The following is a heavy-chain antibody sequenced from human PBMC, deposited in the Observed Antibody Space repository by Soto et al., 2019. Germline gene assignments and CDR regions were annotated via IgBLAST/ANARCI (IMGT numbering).Heavy chain of an antibody. V-gene: IGHV2-70*01. J-gene: IGHJ6*02. CDR3: ARTPYDILTGPQITPFLGYYYYGMDV. CDR2: IDWDDDK. D-gene: IGHD3-9*01. CDR1: GFSLSTSGMC. Sequence: SGPTLVNPTQTLTLTCTFSGFSLSTSGMCVSWIRRPPGKALEWLALIDWDDDKYYSTSLKTRLTISKDTSKNQVVLTMTNMDPVDTATYYCARTPYDILTGPQITPFLGYYYYGMDVWGQGTTVTVSS.